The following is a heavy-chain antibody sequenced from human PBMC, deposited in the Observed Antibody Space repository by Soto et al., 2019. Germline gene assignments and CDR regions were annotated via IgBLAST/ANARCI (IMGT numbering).Heavy chain of an antibody. Sequence: GGSLRLSCAASGFTVNSNYMSWVRQAPGKGLEWVSIIYSRGITYYADSVKGRFTISRDSSKNTLYLQMNSLRAEDTAVYYCAKDSITMVRGVVGRSDYWGQGTLVTVSS. V-gene: IGHV3-66*01. CDR1: GFTVNSNY. D-gene: IGHD3-10*01. CDR3: AKDSITMVRGVVGRSDY. J-gene: IGHJ4*02. CDR2: IYSRGIT.